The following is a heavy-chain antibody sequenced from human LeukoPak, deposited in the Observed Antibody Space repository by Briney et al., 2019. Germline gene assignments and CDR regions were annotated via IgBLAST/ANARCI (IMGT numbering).Heavy chain of an antibody. J-gene: IGHJ4*02. V-gene: IGHV3-30-3*01. CDR2: ISYDGSNK. D-gene: IGHD6-19*01. CDR1: GFTFSSYA. Sequence: GGSLRLSRAASGFTFSSYAMHWVRQAPGKGLEWVAVISYDGSNKYYADSVKGRFTISRDNSKNTLYLQMNSLRAEDTAVYYCARAGVAGNVFDYWGQGTLVTVSS. CDR3: ARAGVAGNVFDY.